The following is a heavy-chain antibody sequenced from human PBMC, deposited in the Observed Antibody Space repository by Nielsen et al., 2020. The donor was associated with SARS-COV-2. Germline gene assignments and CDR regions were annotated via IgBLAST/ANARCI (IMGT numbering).Heavy chain of an antibody. CDR1: GFTFSSYW. J-gene: IGHJ4*02. CDR3: TRVHYDFWSGYYSGVRDY. V-gene: IGHV3-49*04. CDR2: IRSKAYGGTT. Sequence: GESLKISCAASGFTFSSYWMNWVRQAPGKGLEWVGFIRSKAYGGTTEYAASVKGRFTISRDDSKSIAYLQMNSMKTEDIAVYYCTRVHYDFWSGYYSGVRDYWGQGTLVTVSS. D-gene: IGHD3-3*01.